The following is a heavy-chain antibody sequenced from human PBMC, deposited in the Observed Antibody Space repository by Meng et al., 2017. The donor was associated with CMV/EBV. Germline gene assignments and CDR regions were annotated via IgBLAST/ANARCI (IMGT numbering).Heavy chain of an antibody. Sequence: SETLSLTCTVSGDSLSRYYWSWIRQPPGRGLEWIGYISYSGSTNYNPSLRSRVTISVDTSKNQFSLKLTSVTASDTAVYYCARWARSSSRFDYWGQGTLVTVSS. V-gene: IGHV4-59*01. CDR3: ARWARSSSRFDY. CDR1: GDSLSRYY. J-gene: IGHJ4*02. D-gene: IGHD6-13*01. CDR2: ISYSGST.